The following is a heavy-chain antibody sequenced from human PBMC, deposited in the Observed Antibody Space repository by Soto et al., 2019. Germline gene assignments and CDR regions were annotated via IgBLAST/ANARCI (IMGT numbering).Heavy chain of an antibody. D-gene: IGHD1-26*01. CDR3: ARDRRDGIVGATGQQD. CDR1: GGTFSSYA. Sequence: QVQLVQSGAEVKKPGSSVKVSCKASGGTFSSYAISWVRQAPGQGLEWMGGIIPIFGTANYAQKFQGRVTITADESTSTAYMELSSLRYADTAVYYCARDRRDGIVGATGQQDWGQGTLVTVSS. CDR2: IIPIFGTA. V-gene: IGHV1-69*01. J-gene: IGHJ4*02.